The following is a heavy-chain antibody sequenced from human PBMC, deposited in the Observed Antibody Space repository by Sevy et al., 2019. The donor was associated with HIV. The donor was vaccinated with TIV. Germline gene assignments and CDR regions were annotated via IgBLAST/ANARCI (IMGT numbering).Heavy chain of an antibody. CDR1: GGSISSYY. CDR3: ARVGGYAFPFDY. CDR2: IYYSRST. Sequence: SETLSLTCTVSGGSISSYYWSWIRQPPGKGLEWIGYIYYSRSTNYNPSLKSLVTISVDTSKNQFSLKLSSVTAADTAVYYCARVGGYAFPFDYWGQGTLVTVSS. V-gene: IGHV4-59*01. J-gene: IGHJ4*02. D-gene: IGHD5-12*01.